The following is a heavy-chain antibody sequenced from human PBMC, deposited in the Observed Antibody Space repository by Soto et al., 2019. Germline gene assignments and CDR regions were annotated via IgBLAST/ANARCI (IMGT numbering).Heavy chain of an antibody. CDR1: SGPDRSHN. CDR2: VYYTGDT. CDR3: XXXXXXXXXGLVDV. Sequence: QVQLQQSGPRLVKPSETLSLTCTVSSGPDRSHNWGWIRQPPGRGLEWIGYVYYTGDTAYNPSLRXXXXISXXTSXXXXXXXXXXXXXXXXXXXXXXXXXXXXXXGLVDVWGQGTTVSVSS. J-gene: IGHJ6*02. V-gene: IGHV4-59*02.